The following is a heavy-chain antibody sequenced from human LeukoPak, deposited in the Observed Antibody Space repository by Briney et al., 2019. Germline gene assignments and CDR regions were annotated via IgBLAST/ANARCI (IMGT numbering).Heavy chain of an antibody. J-gene: IGHJ6*02. CDR1: GFTFSSYA. D-gene: IGHD3-10*01. CDR3: ARVRGLLPTSADYGMDV. CDR2: ISYDGSNK. Sequence: RRSLRLSCAASGFTFSSYAMHWVRQAPGKGLEWVAVISYDGSNKYYADSVKGRFTISRDNSKNTLYLQMNSLRAEDTAVYYCARVRGLLPTSADYGMDVWGQGTTVTVSS. V-gene: IGHV3-30-3*01.